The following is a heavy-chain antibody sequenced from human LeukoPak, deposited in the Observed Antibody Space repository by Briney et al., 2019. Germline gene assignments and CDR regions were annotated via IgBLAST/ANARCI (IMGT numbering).Heavy chain of an antibody. CDR1: GFTFSDYY. J-gene: IGHJ4*02. CDR2: IYTSGST. Sequence: GSLRLSCAASGFTFSDYYMSWIRQPAGKGLEWIGRIYTSGSTNYNPSLKSRVTMSVDTSKNQFSLKLSSVTAADTAVYYCARDRGSFDYWGQGTLVTVSS. V-gene: IGHV4-4*07. CDR3: ARDRGSFDY. D-gene: IGHD2-15*01.